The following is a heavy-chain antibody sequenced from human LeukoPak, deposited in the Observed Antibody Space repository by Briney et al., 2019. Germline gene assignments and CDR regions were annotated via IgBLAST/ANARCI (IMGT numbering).Heavy chain of an antibody. CDR3: GRREAGRPVDY. J-gene: IGHJ4*02. Sequence: SETLSLTCTVSGGSISSSSYYWVWHRQPPGKGLEWIGSIYYSGSTYYNPSLKSRVTISVDTSKNQFSLKLSAVTAADTAVYYCGRREAGRPVDYWGQGTLVTVSS. CDR1: GGSISSSSYY. V-gene: IGHV4-39*01. CDR2: IYYSGST. D-gene: IGHD1-26*01.